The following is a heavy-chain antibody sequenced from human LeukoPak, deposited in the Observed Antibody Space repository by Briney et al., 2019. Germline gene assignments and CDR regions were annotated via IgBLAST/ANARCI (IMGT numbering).Heavy chain of an antibody. J-gene: IGHJ4*02. Sequence: GGSLRLSCAASGFTISSYAMTWVRQAPGKGLGWVSLISGSATYYADSVKGRFTISRDNSKNTLYLEMKSLRVEDTALFYCAKGPQVGSGYHPDYWGQGTLVTVSS. CDR1: GFTISSYA. CDR3: AKGPQVGSGYHPDY. D-gene: IGHD3-22*01. CDR2: ISGSAT. V-gene: IGHV3-23*01.